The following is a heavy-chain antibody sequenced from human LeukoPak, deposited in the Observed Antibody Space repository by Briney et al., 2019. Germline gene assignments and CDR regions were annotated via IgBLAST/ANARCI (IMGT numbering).Heavy chain of an antibody. Sequence: ASVKVSCKASGYTFTSYGISWVRQAPGQGLERMGWISAYNGNTNYAQKLQGRVTMTTDTSTSTAYMELRSLRSDDTAVYYCARDPGPRGSGWFDPWGQGTLVTVSS. CDR2: ISAYNGNT. V-gene: IGHV1-18*01. CDR3: ARDPGPRGSGWFDP. J-gene: IGHJ5*02. CDR1: GYTFTSYG. D-gene: IGHD3-10*01.